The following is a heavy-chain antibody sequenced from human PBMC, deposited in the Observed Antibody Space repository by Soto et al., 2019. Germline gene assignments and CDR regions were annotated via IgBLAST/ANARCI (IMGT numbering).Heavy chain of an antibody. J-gene: IGHJ5*02. D-gene: IGHD2-2*01. CDR3: ARLRRDIVVVPAAIWFDP. CDR2: IYYSGST. CDR1: GGSISSSSYY. V-gene: IGHV4-39*01. Sequence: SETLSLTCTVSGGSISSSSYYWGWIRQPPGKGLEWIGSIYYSGSTYYNPSLKSRVTISVDTSKNQFPLKLSSVTAADTAVYYCARLRRDIVVVPAAIWFDPWGQGTLVTVSS.